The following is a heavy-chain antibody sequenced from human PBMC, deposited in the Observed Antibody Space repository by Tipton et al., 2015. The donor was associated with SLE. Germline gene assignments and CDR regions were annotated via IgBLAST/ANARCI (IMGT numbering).Heavy chain of an antibody. CDR1: GVSFSGYY. CDR3: ARGHLGYDFWSGSSSYYGMDV. D-gene: IGHD3-3*01. CDR2: INHSGST. J-gene: IGHJ6*02. Sequence: LVQSSETLSLTCAVYGVSFSGYYWSWIRQSPGKGLEWIGEINHSGSTNYNPTLKSRVTISLDTSKNQFSLKLSSVTAADTAVYYCARGHLGYDFWSGSSSYYGMDVWGQGTTVTVSS. V-gene: IGHV4-34*01.